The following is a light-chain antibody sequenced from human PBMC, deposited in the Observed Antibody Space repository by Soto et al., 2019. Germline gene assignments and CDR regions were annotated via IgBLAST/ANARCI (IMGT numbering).Light chain of an antibody. Sequence: EIVLTQSPATLSLSPGERATLSCRASQTVSSSLAWYQQKPGQAPRLLIFHASYRATGIPARFSGSGSGTDFTLTISSLEPEDFATYYCQHYNSYSEAFGEGTKVELK. CDR1: QTVSSS. CDR3: QHYNSYSEA. J-gene: IGKJ1*01. CDR2: HAS. V-gene: IGKV3-11*01.